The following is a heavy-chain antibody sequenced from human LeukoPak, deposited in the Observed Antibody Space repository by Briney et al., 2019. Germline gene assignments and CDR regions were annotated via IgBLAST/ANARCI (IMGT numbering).Heavy chain of an antibody. J-gene: IGHJ6*02. Sequence: PGGSLRLSCTGSGFTFGDHAMSWVRQAPGKGLEWVCFIRSKAYRGPTEYAASVKCRFTISRDDSASIAYLQMNSLRTEDTAVYYCARGPIQLWIHNAMDVWGQGTTVTVSS. CDR1: GFTFGDHA. CDR3: ARGPIQLWIHNAMDV. D-gene: IGHD5-18*01. V-gene: IGHV3-49*04. CDR2: IRSKAYRGPT.